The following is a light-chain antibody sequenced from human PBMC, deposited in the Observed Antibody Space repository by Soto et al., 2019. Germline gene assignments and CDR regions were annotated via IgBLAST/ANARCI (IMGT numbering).Light chain of an antibody. V-gene: IGKV3-11*01. Sequence: EIVLTQSPATLSLSPGERATLSCRASQSVSSYLAWYQQKPGQAPMLLIYDASNRATGIPARFSGSGSGTDFTLTIRRLEPEDFAVYYFQQRSNWLYTFGQGTKLEIK. J-gene: IGKJ2*01. CDR2: DAS. CDR1: QSVSSY. CDR3: QQRSNWLYT.